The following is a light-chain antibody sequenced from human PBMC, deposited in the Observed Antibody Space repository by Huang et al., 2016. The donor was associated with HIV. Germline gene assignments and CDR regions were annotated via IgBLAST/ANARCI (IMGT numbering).Light chain of an antibody. CDR2: AAS. CDR3: QQLNAYPIT. V-gene: IGKV1-9*01. Sequence: IQLTQSPSSLSASVGDRVTITCRASQDINTNLAWYQQKPGKAPKVLMYAASTLQSGVPSRFSGSASGIYFSLTINNLQPEDFATYYCQQLNAYPITFGQGTRLDI. CDR1: QDINTN. J-gene: IGKJ5*01.